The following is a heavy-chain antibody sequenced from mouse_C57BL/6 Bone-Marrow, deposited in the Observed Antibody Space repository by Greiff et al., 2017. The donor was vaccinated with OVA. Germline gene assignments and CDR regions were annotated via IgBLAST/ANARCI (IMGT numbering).Heavy chain of an antibody. D-gene: IGHD1-1*01. CDR1: GFTFTDYY. J-gene: IGHJ4*01. V-gene: IGHV7-3*01. CDR2: IRHKANGYTT. Sequence: EVQGVESGGGLVQPGGSLSLSCAASGFTFTDYYMSWVRQPPGQALEWLGFIRHKANGYTTEYSASVEGRFTISRDNSQSILYLQMNALRAEDSATDYCARYKLPYYAMDYWGQGTSVTVSS. CDR3: ARYKLPYYAMDY.